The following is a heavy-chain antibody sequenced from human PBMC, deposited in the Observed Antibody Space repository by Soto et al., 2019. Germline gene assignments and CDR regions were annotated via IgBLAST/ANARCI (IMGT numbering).Heavy chain of an antibody. CDR2: IFSDGNT. J-gene: IGHJ4*02. CDR3: ARPPCMTTSCYSGGFDF. V-gene: IGHV3-66*04. CDR1: GLTVSTNY. D-gene: IGHD2-2*01. Sequence: GGSLRLSCAASGLTVSTNYMNWVRQAPGKGLEWVSVIFSDGNTYYADSVKGRFSISRDNSKNTVYFQMNSLRAEDTAVYFCARPPCMTTSCYSGGFDFWGQGTLVTVSS.